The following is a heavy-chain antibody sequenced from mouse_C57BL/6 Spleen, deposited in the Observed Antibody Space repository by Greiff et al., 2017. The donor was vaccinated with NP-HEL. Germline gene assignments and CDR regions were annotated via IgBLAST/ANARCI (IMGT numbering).Heavy chain of an antibody. V-gene: IGHV1-42*01. CDR2: INPSTGGT. J-gene: IGHJ4*01. Sequence: EVQLQQSGPELVKPGASVKISCKASGYSFTGYYMNWVKQSPEKSLEWIGEINPSTGGTTYNQKFKAKATLTVDKSSSTAYMQLKSLTSEDSAVYYCARRPTYGSSYDYAMDYWGQGTSVTVSS. CDR3: ARRPTYGSSYDYAMDY. CDR1: GYSFTGYY. D-gene: IGHD1-1*01.